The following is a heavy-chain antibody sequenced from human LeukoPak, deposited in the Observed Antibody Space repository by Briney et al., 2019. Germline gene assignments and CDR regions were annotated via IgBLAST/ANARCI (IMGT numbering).Heavy chain of an antibody. CDR1: GFTFSDYY. V-gene: IGHV3-11*01. CDR2: ISGSGTII. J-gene: IGHJ4*02. D-gene: IGHD3-22*01. CDR3: ASSPYDSSGYYTDY. Sequence: PGGSLRLSCAASGFTFSDYYMSWIRQAPGKGLEWVSYISGSGTIIYYADSVKGRFTISRDNAKNSLYLQMNSLRAEDTAVYYCASSPYDSSGYYTDYWGQGSLVTVSS.